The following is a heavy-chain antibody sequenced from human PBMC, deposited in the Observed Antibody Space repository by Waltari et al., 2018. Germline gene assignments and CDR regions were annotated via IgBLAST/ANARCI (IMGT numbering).Heavy chain of an antibody. D-gene: IGHD2-15*01. CDR2: VDPEDGET. V-gene: IGHV1-24*01. CDR3: ATESEDCSGGSCFSTPYQN. Sequence: QVQLVQSGAEVKKPGASVKVSCKVSGYTLTELSMHWVRQAPGKGLEWMGGVDPEDGETTYAQKFQGRVTMTEYTSTDTAYMELSSLRSEDTAEYYCATESEDCSGGSCFSTPYQNWGQGTLVTVSS. CDR1: GYTLTELS. J-gene: IGHJ4*02.